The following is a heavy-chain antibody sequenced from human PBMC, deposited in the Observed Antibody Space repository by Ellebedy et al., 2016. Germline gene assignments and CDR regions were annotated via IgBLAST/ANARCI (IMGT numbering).Heavy chain of an antibody. CDR2: ISWNSGSI. CDR3: AKAASSIAAQLGEFDY. D-gene: IGHD6-6*01. J-gene: IGHJ4*02. V-gene: IGHV3-9*01. CDR1: GFTFDDYA. Sequence: SLKISCAASGFTFDDYAMHWVRQASGKGLEWVSGISWNSGSIGYADSVKGRFTISRDNAKNSLYLQMNSLRAEDTALYYCAKAASSIAAQLGEFDYWGQGTLVTVSS.